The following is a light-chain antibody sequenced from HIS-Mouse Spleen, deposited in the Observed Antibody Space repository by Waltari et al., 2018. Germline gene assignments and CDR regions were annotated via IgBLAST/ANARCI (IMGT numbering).Light chain of an antibody. J-gene: IGLJ3*02. CDR3: SSYTSSSTWV. CDR1: SSDVGGSNS. Sequence: QSALTQPASVSGSPGQSITISCTGTSSDVGGSNSVSWYHQHPGKAPKLMLYEVSNRPSGVSNRFSGSKSGNTASLTISGLQAEDEADYYCSSYTSSSTWVFGGGTKLTVL. CDR2: EVS. V-gene: IGLV2-14*01.